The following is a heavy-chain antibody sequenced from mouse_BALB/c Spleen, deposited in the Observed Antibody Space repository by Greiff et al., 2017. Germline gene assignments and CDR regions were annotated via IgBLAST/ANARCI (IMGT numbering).Heavy chain of an antibody. V-gene: IGHV5-6-5*01. CDR3: ARVAFTTATGFAY. CDR2: ISSGGST. D-gene: IGHD1-2*01. J-gene: IGHJ3*01. Sequence: EVQGVESGGGLVKPGGSLKLSCAASGFTFSSYAMSWVRQTPEKRLEWVASISSGGSTYYPDSVKGRFTISRDNARNILYLQMSSLRSEDTAMYYCARVAFTTATGFAYWGQGTLVTVSA. CDR1: GFTFSSYA.